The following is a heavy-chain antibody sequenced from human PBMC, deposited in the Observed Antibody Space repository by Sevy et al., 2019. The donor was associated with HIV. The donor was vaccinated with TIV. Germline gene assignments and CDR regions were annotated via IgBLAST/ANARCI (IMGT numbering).Heavy chain of an antibody. CDR1: GYIFTNYW. CDR2: VYPGDADV. Sequence: GESLKISCKGSGYIFTNYWITWVRQMPGKGLEWMGIVYPGDADVKYNPAFEGHVTMSVDKTITTAYLQWSNLKASDTAIYYCARSASYMDVWGLGTTVTVSS. V-gene: IGHV5-51*01. J-gene: IGHJ6*02. D-gene: IGHD3-16*01. CDR3: ARSASYMDV.